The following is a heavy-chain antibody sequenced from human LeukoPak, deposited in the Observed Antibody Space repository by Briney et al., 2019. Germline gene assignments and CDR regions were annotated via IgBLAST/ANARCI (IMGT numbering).Heavy chain of an antibody. J-gene: IGHJ4*02. CDR2: ISSSGGST. CDR1: GFTFSSYA. D-gene: IGHD6-19*01. Sequence: PGGSLRLSCAASGFTFSSYAMSSVRHAPGKGLEWVSAISSSGGSTYYADSVKGRFTISRDNSKNTLYLQMNSLRAEDTAVYYCAKDRRIAVAGTTFDYWGQGTLVTVSS. CDR3: AKDRRIAVAGTTFDY. V-gene: IGHV3-23*01.